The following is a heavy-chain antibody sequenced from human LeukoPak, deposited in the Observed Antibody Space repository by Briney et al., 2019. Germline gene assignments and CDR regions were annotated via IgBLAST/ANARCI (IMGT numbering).Heavy chain of an antibody. D-gene: IGHD1-20*01. CDR2: IWYDGSNK. J-gene: IGHJ4*02. CDR1: GFTFSSYG. CDR3: ARDRWITGSENYFDY. Sequence: GGSLRLSCAASGFTFSSYGMHWVRQAPGKGLEWVAVIWYDGSNKYYADSVKSRFTISRDNSKNTLYLQMNSLRAEDTAVYYCARDRWITGSENYFDYWGQGTLVTVSS. V-gene: IGHV3-33*01.